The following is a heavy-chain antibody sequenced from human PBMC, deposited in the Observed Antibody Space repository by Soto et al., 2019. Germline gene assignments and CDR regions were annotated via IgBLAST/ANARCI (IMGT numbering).Heavy chain of an antibody. CDR3: AHSPPPSDFWSRGEYFDY. J-gene: IGHJ4*02. V-gene: IGHV2-5*02. CDR1: GFSLSISGVG. Sequence: QITLKESGPTLVKPTQTLTLTCTFSGFSLSISGVGVGWIRQPPGKALEWLALIYWDDDKRYNPSLKSRLTITKDNSKNQVVLTMTNMDPVDTATYYCAHSPPPSDFWSRGEYFDYWGQGTLVTVSS. CDR2: IYWDDDK. D-gene: IGHD3-3*01.